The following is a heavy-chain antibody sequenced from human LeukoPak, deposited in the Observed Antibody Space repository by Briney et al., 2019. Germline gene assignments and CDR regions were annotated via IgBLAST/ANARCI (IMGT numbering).Heavy chain of an antibody. V-gene: IGHV1-69*02. Sequence: SVKVSCKASGGTFSSYTISWVRQAPGQGLEWMGRIIPILGIANYAQKFQGRVTIAADKSTSTAYMELSSLRSEDTAVYYCATPFGIITGGHFDYWGQGTLVTVSS. CDR2: IIPILGIA. D-gene: IGHD1-1*01. CDR3: ATPFGIITGGHFDY. J-gene: IGHJ4*02. CDR1: GGTFSSYT.